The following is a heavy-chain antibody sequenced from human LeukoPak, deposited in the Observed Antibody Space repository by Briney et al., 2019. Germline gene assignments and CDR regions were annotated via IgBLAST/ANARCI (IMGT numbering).Heavy chain of an antibody. CDR2: ISGSGGST. Sequence: GGSLRLSCAASGFTFSSYAMSWVRQAPGKGLEWVSAISGSGGSTYYADSVKGRFTISGDNSKNTLYLQMNSLRAEDTAVYYCAKADLRGYIVVVPALDYWGQGTLVTVSS. CDR3: AKADLRGYIVVVPALDY. V-gene: IGHV3-23*01. J-gene: IGHJ4*02. CDR1: GFTFSSYA. D-gene: IGHD2-2*01.